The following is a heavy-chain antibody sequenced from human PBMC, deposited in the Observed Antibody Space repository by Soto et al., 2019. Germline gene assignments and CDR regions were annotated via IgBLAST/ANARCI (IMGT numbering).Heavy chain of an antibody. CDR1: GFTFSSYG. Sequence: QVQLVESGGGVVQPGRSLRLSCAASGFTFSSYGMHWVRQAPGKGLEWVAVIWYDGSNKYYADPVKGRFTISRDNSKNTLYLQMNSLRAEDTAVYYCARGLRGGAAAMFNEDYYYYYYMDVWGKGTTVTVSS. D-gene: IGHD2-2*01. CDR2: IWYDGSNK. J-gene: IGHJ6*03. CDR3: ARGLRGGAAAMFNEDYYYYYYMDV. V-gene: IGHV3-33*01.